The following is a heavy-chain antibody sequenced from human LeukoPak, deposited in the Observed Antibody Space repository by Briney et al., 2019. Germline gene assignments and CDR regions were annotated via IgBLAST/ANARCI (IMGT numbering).Heavy chain of an antibody. CDR3: ARVVPMSDY. CDR2: ISGSGSNT. J-gene: IGHJ4*02. Sequence: GGSLRLSCAASGFTFSSYAVNWVRQAPGKGLEWVSGISGSGSNTYYPDFVKGRFTISRDNSKNTLFLQVSSLIAEDTAVYYCARVVPMSDYWGQGTLVTVSS. CDR1: GFTFSSYA. V-gene: IGHV3-23*01.